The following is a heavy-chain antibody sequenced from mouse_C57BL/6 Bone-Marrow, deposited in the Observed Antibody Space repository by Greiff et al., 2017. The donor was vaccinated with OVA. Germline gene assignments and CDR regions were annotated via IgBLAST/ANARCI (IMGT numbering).Heavy chain of an antibody. Sequence: DVKLVESGGGLVKPGGSLKLSCAASGFTFSSYAMSWVRQTPEKRLEWVATISDGGSYTYYPDNVKGRFTISRDNAKNNLYLQMSHLKSEDTAMYYWARDWDYYGSSDWYFDVWGTGTTVTVSS. V-gene: IGHV5-4*01. CDR1: GFTFSSYA. D-gene: IGHD1-1*01. J-gene: IGHJ1*03. CDR3: ARDWDYYGSSDWYFDV. CDR2: ISDGGSYT.